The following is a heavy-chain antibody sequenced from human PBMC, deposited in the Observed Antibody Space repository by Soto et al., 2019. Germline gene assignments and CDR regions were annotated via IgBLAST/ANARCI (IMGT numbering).Heavy chain of an antibody. Sequence: EVQLLESGGGLVQPGGSLRLSCVASGFTFSSYAMSWVRQAPGKGLEWVSAISGSGGSTYYADSVKGRFTISRDNSKNTLYLQMNSLRAEDTAVYYCAKGHFVAYCGGDCYLDAFDIWGQGTMVTVSS. CDR3: AKGHFVAYCGGDCYLDAFDI. D-gene: IGHD2-21*02. CDR1: GFTFSSYA. CDR2: ISGSGGST. V-gene: IGHV3-23*01. J-gene: IGHJ3*02.